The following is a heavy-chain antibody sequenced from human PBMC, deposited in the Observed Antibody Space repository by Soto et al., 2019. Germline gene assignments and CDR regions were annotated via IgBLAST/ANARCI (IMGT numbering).Heavy chain of an antibody. V-gene: IGHV4-59*01. J-gene: IGHJ6*02. Sequence: PSETLSLTCIVSCGSISSYYWSWIRQPPGKGLEWIGYIYYSGSTNYNPSLKSRVTISVDTSKNQFSLKLSSVTAADTAVYYCARDGSYYGMEVCGQGTTATVSS. CDR3: ARDGSYYGMEV. CDR1: CGSISSYY. CDR2: IYYSGST. D-gene: IGHD2-15*01.